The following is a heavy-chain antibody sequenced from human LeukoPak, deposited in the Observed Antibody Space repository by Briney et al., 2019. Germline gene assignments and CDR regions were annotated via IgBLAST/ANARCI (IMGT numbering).Heavy chain of an antibody. J-gene: IGHJ5*02. CDR1: GGSFSGYY. V-gene: IGHV4-34*01. CDR3: ARRRVTMKWFDP. CDR2: INHSGST. Sequence: PSETLSLTCAVYGGSFSGYYWSWIRQPPGKGLEWIGEINHSGSTNYNPSLKSRVTISVDTSKNQFSLKLGSVTAADTAVYYCARRRVTMKWFDPWGQGTLVTVSS. D-gene: IGHD3-22*01.